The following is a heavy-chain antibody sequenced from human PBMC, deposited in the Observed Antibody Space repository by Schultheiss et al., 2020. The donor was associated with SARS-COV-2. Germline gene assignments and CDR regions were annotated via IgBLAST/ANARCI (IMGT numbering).Heavy chain of an antibody. Sequence: SQTLSLTCTVSGGSISGYFWTWIRQPPGKGLEQVGNIYYTGITKYSPSLKSRITISVDTSKKQFSLRLNSVTAADTAVYYCARDQDYGRNAFDIWGQGTMVTVSS. V-gene: IGHV4-59*01. J-gene: IGHJ3*02. D-gene: IGHD4/OR15-4a*01. CDR3: ARDQDYGRNAFDI. CDR1: GGSISGYF. CDR2: IYYTGIT.